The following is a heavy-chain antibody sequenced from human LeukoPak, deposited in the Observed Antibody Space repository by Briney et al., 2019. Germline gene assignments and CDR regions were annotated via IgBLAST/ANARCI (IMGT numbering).Heavy chain of an antibody. Sequence: PGGSLRLFCGASGFTFSNYDMNWVRQAPGKGLEWVSSISSGSIYIYYADSVKGRFTISRDNAKNSLYLQMNSLRAEATAVYYRGRNYDSSGYYLGPIDYWGQGTLVTVSS. CDR2: ISSGSIYI. CDR3: GRNYDSSGYYLGPIDY. CDR1: GFTFSNYD. D-gene: IGHD3-22*01. V-gene: IGHV3-21*01. J-gene: IGHJ4*02.